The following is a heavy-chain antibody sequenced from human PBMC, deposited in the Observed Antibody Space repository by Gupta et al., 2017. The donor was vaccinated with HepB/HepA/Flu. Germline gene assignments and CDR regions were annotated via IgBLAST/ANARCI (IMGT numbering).Heavy chain of an antibody. Sequence: QVQLVESGGGVVHPGKSLRLSCTASGFTFSIYAIHWVRQAPGKGLEWVAVISSEVSNKYYSDSVKGRFTISRDNSQNTLYLQMNSLRAEDTALYYCARAGSTWTTYYFDYWGHGTMVTGAS. V-gene: IGHV3-30-3*01. D-gene: IGHD6-13*01. CDR3: ARAGSTWTTYYFDY. CDR1: GFTFSIYA. J-gene: IGHJ4*01. CDR2: ISSEVSNK.